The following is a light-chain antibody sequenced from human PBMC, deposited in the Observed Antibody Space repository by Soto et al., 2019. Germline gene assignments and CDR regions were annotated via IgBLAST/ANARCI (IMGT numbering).Light chain of an antibody. Sequence: QSALAQPASVSGSPGQSFTISCTGTSSDVGGYNYVSWYQQRPGKAPKLMIYEVSNRPSGVSHRFSGSKSGNTASLTISGLQAEDEADYYCTSYTSSSTLYVFGTGTKVTVL. J-gene: IGLJ1*01. V-gene: IGLV2-14*01. CDR2: EVS. CDR1: SSDVGGYNY. CDR3: TSYTSSSTLYV.